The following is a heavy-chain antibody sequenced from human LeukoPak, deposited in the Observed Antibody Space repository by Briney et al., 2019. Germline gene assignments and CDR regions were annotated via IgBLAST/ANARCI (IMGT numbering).Heavy chain of an antibody. CDR2: ISTSSNTI. CDR3: ARDRSSGYDDAFDI. D-gene: IGHD5-12*01. CDR1: GFTFSSFA. V-gene: IGHV3-48*04. J-gene: IGHJ3*02. Sequence: PGGSLRLSCAASGFTFSSFAMNWVRQAPGKGLEWVSYISTSSNTIHYADSVKGRFTISRDNAKNSLHLQMNSLRADDTAVYYCARDRSSGYDDAFDIGAQGTMVPVSS.